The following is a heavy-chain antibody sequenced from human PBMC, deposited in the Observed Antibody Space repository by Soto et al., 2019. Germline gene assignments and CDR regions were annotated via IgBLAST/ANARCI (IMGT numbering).Heavy chain of an antibody. CDR2: INPNSGGT. Sequence: ASVKVSCKASGYTFTGYYMHWVRQAPGQGLEWMGWINPNSGGTNYAQKFQGRVAMTRDTSISTAYMELSRLRSDDTAVYYCARAGVGSWSVPDYWGQGTLVTVSS. CDR1: GYTFTGYY. CDR3: ARAGVGSWSVPDY. D-gene: IGHD6-13*01. J-gene: IGHJ4*02. V-gene: IGHV1-2*02.